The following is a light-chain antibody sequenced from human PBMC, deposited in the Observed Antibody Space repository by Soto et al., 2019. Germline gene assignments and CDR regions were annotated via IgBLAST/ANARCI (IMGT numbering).Light chain of an antibody. J-gene: IGKJ3*01. CDR2: GAS. CDR1: QSVSSSY. CDR3: QQYGSSLIT. V-gene: IGKV3-20*01. Sequence: EIVLTQSPATLSLSPGERATLSCRASQSVSSSYLAWYQQKPGQAPRLLIYGASSRATGIPDRFSGSGSGTDFTLTIRRLEPEDFAVYYCQQYGSSLITSGPGTKVDIK.